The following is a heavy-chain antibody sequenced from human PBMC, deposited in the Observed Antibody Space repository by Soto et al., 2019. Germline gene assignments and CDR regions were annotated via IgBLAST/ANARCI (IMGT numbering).Heavy chain of an antibody. CDR2: ITSSGDAI. D-gene: IGHD3-22*01. V-gene: IGHV3-11*01. J-gene: IGHJ4*02. CDR3: ARDQGYYDSSGYFHS. Sequence: GGSLRLSCAASGFTFSDYYMSWIRQAPGKGLEWVSYITSSGDAIYYADSVKGRFTISRDNAKNSLYLQMNSLRADDTAVYYCARDQGYYDSSGYFHSWGQGILVTVS. CDR1: GFTFSDYY.